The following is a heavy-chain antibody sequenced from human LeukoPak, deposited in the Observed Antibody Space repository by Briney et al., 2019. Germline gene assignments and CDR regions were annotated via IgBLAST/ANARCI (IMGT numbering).Heavy chain of an antibody. D-gene: IGHD1-26*01. CDR3: AREQGDLIGAHFDY. CDR2: IYTSGST. V-gene: IGHV4-4*07. J-gene: IGHJ4*02. CDR1: GGSFSGYY. Sequence: SETLSLTCAVYGGSFSGYYWSWIRQPAGKGLEWIGRIYTSGSTNYNPSLKSRVTMSVDTSKNQFSLKLSSVTAADTAVYYCAREQGDLIGAHFDYWGQGNLVTVSS.